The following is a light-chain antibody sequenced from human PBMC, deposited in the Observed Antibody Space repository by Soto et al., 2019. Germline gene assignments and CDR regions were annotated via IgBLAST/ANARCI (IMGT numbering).Light chain of an antibody. Sequence: ELVLTQSPGTLSLSPGERATLSCRASQSVSSSYLAWYQQKPGQAPRLLIYGASSRATGIPDRFSGSGSGTDFTLTSSRLEPEDFAVYYCQHYGSLVLTFGGGTKVEIK. CDR1: QSVSSSY. J-gene: IGKJ4*01. CDR3: QHYGSLVLT. V-gene: IGKV3-20*01. CDR2: GAS.